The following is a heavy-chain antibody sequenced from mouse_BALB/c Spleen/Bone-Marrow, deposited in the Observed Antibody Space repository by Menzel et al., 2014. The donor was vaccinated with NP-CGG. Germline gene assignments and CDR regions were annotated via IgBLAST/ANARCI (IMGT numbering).Heavy chain of an antibody. CDR1: GFDFSRYW. CDR3: ARQGYYGRSDY. D-gene: IGHD1-1*01. V-gene: IGHV4-1*02. Sequence: EVMLVESGGGLVQPGGSLKLSCAASGFDFSRYWMSWVRQAPGKGLEWIGEINPDSSTINYTPFLKDKFIISRDNAKNTLYLQMSRVRSEDTALYYCARQGYYGRSDYWGQGTTLTVSS. J-gene: IGHJ2*01. CDR2: INPDSSTI.